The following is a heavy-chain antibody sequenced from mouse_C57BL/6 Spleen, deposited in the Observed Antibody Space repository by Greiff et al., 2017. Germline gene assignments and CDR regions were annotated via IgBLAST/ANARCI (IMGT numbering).Heavy chain of an antibody. CDR2: ISYDGSN. CDR3: AREDFDV. J-gene: IGHJ1*03. CDR1: GYSITSGYY. Sequence: ESGPGLVKPSQSLSLTCSVTGYSITSGYYWNWIRQFPGNKLEWMGYISYDGSNNYNPSLKNRISITRDTSKNQFFLKLKSVTTEDTATYYCAREDFDVWGTGTTVTVSS. V-gene: IGHV3-6*01.